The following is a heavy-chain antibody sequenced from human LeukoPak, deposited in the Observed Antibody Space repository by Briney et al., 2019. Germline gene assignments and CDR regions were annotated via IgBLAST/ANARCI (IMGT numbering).Heavy chain of an antibody. D-gene: IGHD3-22*01. V-gene: IGHV4-59*01. CDR3: ARDLYGGSDSSGYFYPFDY. Sequence: SETLSLTCTVSGGSLSSYFWSWIRQPPGKGLEWIGYIHNSATTNCNPSLKSRVTISLDTAKNQFSLKLSSVTAADTAVYYCARDLYGGSDSSGYFYPFDYWGQGTLVTVSS. CDR2: IHNSATT. CDR1: GGSLSSYF. J-gene: IGHJ4*02.